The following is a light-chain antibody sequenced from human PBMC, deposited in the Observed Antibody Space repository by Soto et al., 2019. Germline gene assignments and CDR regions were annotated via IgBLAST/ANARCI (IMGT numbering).Light chain of an antibody. V-gene: IGKV3-15*01. CDR1: ESVGRH. Sequence: EVVVTQSPATLSVSTCERATLSFRASESVGRHLAWYHQKPGQAPKLLIFDASTRATGVPARFSGSGSGTDFTLTISRLEPEDFAVYYCQQYGSSGTFGQGTKVDI. CDR3: QQYGSSGT. CDR2: DAS. J-gene: IGKJ1*01.